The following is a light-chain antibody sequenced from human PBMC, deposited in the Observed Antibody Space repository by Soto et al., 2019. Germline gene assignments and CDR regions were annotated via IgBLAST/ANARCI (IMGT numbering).Light chain of an antibody. CDR3: QQDNS. CDR1: QTLNTW. V-gene: IGKV1-5*01. J-gene: IGKJ2*01. Sequence: DIQMTQSPSTLSVSVGDRVTITCRASQTLNTWLAWYQQKPGKAPKVLIYDASRLQSGVPSRFSGNISGTEFTLNISSLQPDDFETYYCQQDNSFGQGTRLDIK. CDR2: DAS.